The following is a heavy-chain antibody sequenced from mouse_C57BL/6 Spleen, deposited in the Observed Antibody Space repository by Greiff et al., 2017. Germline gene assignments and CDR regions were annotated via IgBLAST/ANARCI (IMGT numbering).Heavy chain of an antibody. CDR2: IYPGDGDT. D-gene: IGHD2-2*01. CDR3: ARTGYLYAMDY. V-gene: IGHV1-80*01. J-gene: IGHJ4*01. Sequence: VQLQQSGASVKISCKASGYAFSSYWMNWVKQRPGKGLEWIGQIYPGDGDTSYNGKFKGKATLTADKSSSTAYMQLSSLTSEDSAFYFCARTGYLYAMDYWGQGTSVTVSS. CDR1: GYAFSSYW.